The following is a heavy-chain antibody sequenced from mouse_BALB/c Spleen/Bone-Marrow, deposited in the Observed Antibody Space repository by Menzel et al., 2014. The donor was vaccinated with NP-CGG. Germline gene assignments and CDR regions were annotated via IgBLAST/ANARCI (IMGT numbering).Heavy chain of an antibody. D-gene: IGHD2-14*01. J-gene: IGHJ1*01. V-gene: IGHV1S29*02. Sequence: EVQLQQSGPELVKPGASVKISCKASGYTFPDYNMHWVKQSHGKSLEWIGYIYPYNGGTGYNQKFKSKATLTVDNSSSTAYMELRSLTSEDSAVDYCARFRYDWYFDVWGAGTTVTVSS. CDR1: GYTFPDYN. CDR2: IYPYNGGT. CDR3: ARFRYDWYFDV.